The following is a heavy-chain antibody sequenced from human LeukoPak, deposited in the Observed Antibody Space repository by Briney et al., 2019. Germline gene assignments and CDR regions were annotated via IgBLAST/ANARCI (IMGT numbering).Heavy chain of an antibody. CDR2: INHSGST. CDR3: ARSGEGNDFDY. Sequence: SETLSLTCAVYGGSLSGYYWSWIRQPPGKGREGVGEINHSGSTNYNPSLKSRVTISVDTSKNQFSLKLSSVTAADTAVYYCARSGEGNDFDYWGQGTLVTVSS. D-gene: IGHD3-10*01. CDR1: GGSLSGYY. J-gene: IGHJ4*02. V-gene: IGHV4-34*01.